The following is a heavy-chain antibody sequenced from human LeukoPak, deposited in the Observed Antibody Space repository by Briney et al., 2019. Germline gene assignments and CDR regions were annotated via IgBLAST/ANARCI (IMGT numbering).Heavy chain of an antibody. CDR2: ISYDGSNK. D-gene: IGHD3-22*01. CDR1: GFTFSSYA. Sequence: GGSLRLSCAASGFTFSSYAMHWVRQAPGKGLEWVAVISYDGSNKYHADSVKGRFTISRDNSKNTLYLQMNSLRAEDTAVYYCARDSNYYYDSSGNIHGGFDYWGQGTLVTVSS. V-gene: IGHV3-30-3*01. CDR3: ARDSNYYYDSSGNIHGGFDY. J-gene: IGHJ4*02.